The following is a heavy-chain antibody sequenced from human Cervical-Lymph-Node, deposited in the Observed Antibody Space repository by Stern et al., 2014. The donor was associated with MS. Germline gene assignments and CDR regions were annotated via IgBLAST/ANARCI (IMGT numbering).Heavy chain of an antibody. Sequence: EVQLLESGGGLVKPGGSLRLSCAASGFNFSSYSMNWVRQAPGKGLEWVSSISTSASYIYYAGSVEGRFTISRDNGKNSLYLQMNSLRAEDTAVYYCVRVRVPMVRGDTFSIWGQGTVVTVSS. CDR3: VRVRVPMVRGDTFSI. V-gene: IGHV3-21*01. D-gene: IGHD3-10*01. CDR2: ISTSASYI. J-gene: IGHJ3*02. CDR1: GFNFSSYS.